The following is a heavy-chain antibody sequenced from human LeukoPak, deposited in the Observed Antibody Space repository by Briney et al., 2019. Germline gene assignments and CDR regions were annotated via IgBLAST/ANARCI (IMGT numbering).Heavy chain of an antibody. CDR1: GFTFSSYW. V-gene: IGHV3-74*01. CDR3: ARGVTMIGPSDAFDI. Sequence: GGSLRLSCAGSGFTFSSYWMHWVRQAPGKGLVWVSRISTDASSTTYADSVKGRFTISRDNAKGTLYLQMNSLRAEDTAVYYCARGVTMIGPSDAFDIWGQGTMVTVSS. D-gene: IGHD3-22*01. J-gene: IGHJ3*02. CDR2: ISTDASST.